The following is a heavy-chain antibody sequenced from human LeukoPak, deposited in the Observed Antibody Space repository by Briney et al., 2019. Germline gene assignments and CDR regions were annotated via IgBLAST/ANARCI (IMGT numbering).Heavy chain of an antibody. CDR3: ARALLWFGEPSHIDY. CDR2: ITAYNKNT. J-gene: IGHJ4*02. D-gene: IGHD3-10*01. Sequence: ASVKVSCKASGYNCTSYGISWVRQAPGQGLEWMGWITAYNKNTNYAQKLQGRVTMTTDTSTSTAYMELRSLRPDGTGVYYCARALLWFGEPSHIDYWGQGTLVTASS. CDR1: GYNCTSYG. V-gene: IGHV1-18*01.